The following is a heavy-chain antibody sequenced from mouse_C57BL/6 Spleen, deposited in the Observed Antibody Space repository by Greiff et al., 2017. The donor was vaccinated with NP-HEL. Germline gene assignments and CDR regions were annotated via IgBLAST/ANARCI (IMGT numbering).Heavy chain of an antibody. CDR2: IYPSDSET. CDR1: GYTFTSYW. D-gene: IGHD4-1*01. CDR3: ATGTGYFDY. Sequence: QVQLQQPGAELVRPGSSVKLSCKASGYTFTSYWMDWVKQRPGQGLEWIGNIYPSDSETHYNQKFKDKATLTVDKSSSTAYMQLSSLTSEDSAVYYCATGTGYFDYWGQGTTLTVSS. V-gene: IGHV1-61*01. J-gene: IGHJ2*01.